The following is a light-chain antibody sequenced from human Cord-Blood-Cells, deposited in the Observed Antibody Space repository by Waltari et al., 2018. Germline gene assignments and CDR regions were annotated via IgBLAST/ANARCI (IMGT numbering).Light chain of an antibody. Sequence: IDLTHSPATLSLSPGERATLSCRARQSVSSYLAWYQQKPGQAPRLLIYDASNRATGIPARFSGSGSGTYFTLTISRLEPEDVAVYYCQQRSNSSTFGQGTRLEIK. CDR2: DAS. CDR3: QQRSNSST. V-gene: IGKV3-11*01. J-gene: IGKJ5*01. CDR1: QSVSSY.